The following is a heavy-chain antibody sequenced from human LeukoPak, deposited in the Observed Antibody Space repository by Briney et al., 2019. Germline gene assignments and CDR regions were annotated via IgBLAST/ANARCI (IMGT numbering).Heavy chain of an antibody. CDR2: ISGSGGST. CDR1: GFTFSSYA. CDR3: AKTLGPMATATGDY. V-gene: IGHV3-23*01. J-gene: IGHJ4*02. Sequence: GGSLRLSCAASGFTFSSYAMSWVRQAPGKGLEWVAAISGSGGSTYYADSVKGRFTISRGNSKNTVYLQMNSLRVEDTAVFYCAKTLGPMATATGDYWGQGILVTVSS. D-gene: IGHD1-26*01.